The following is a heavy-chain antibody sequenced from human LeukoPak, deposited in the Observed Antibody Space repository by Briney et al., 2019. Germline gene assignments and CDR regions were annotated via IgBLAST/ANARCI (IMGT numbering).Heavy chain of an antibody. CDR3: ARRIGEFPSPNWFNP. D-gene: IGHD3-10*01. CDR2: VYPGDSDT. Sequence: GESLKISCKGSGYTFTNYWIGWVRQMPGKGLEWMGIVYPGDSDTRYSPSFQGQVTISADKSINTAYLQWNSLKASDTAMYYCARRIGEFPSPNWFNPWGQGTLVTVSS. CDR1: GYTFTNYW. J-gene: IGHJ5*02. V-gene: IGHV5-51*01.